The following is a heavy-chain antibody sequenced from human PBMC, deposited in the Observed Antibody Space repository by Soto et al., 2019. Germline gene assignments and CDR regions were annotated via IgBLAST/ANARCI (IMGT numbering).Heavy chain of an antibody. J-gene: IGHJ4*02. V-gene: IGHV1-69*13. CDR2: IIPIFGTA. CDR1: GVTFSSYA. CDR3: ATSRDGYNYEAGY. D-gene: IGHD5-12*01. Sequence: GASVKVSCKASGVTFSSYAISWVRQAPGQGLEWMGGIIPIFGTANYAQKFQGRVTITADESTSTAYMELSSLRSEDTAVYYCATSRDGYNYEAGYWGQGTLVTVSS.